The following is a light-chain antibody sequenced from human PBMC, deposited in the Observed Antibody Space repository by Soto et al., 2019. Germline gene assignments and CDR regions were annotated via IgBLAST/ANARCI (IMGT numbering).Light chain of an antibody. CDR2: AAS. CDR3: LQHNSYPWT. CDR1: QDITRD. Sequence: DIQMTQSPSSLSASVGDRVTITCRASQDITRDLGWFQQKPGKAPKRLIYAASSLQSGVPSRFSGSASGTEFTLTISSLQPEDFATYYCLQHNSYPWTFGQGTKVEIK. J-gene: IGKJ1*01. V-gene: IGKV1-17*01.